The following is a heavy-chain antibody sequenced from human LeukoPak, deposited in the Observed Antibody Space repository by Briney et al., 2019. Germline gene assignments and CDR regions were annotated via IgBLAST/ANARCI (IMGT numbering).Heavy chain of an antibody. D-gene: IGHD6-19*01. Sequence: SETLSLTCTVSGGSISSYYWSWIRQPPGKGLEWIGYIYYSGSTNYNPSLKSRVTILVDTSKNQFSLKLSSVTAADTAVYFCARGRYSSGWENWGQGTLVTVSS. CDR1: GGSISSYY. V-gene: IGHV4-59*01. CDR2: IYYSGST. J-gene: IGHJ4*02. CDR3: ARGRYSSGWEN.